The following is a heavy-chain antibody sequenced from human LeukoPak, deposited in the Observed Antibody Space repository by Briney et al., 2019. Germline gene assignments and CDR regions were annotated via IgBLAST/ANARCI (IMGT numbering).Heavy chain of an antibody. CDR3: ATVRGCGGDCYYLDY. Sequence: PGGSLRLSCAASGFTSRNYGMNWFRQAPGKGLEWVTIIWYDGSNKYYADSVKGRFIISRDNSKNTLYLQMNSLRAEDTAVYYCATVRGCGGDCYYLDYWGQGTLVTVSS. J-gene: IGHJ4*02. D-gene: IGHD2-21*02. CDR1: GFTSRNYG. CDR2: IWYDGSNK. V-gene: IGHV3-33*01.